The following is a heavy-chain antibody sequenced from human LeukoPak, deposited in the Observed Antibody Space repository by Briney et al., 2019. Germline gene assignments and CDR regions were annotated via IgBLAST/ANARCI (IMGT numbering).Heavy chain of an antibody. CDR1: GHTFTDYC. Sequence: ASVKVSCKASGHTFTDYCIHWVRQAPGQGLEWMGMINPSGGSTSYAQKFQGRVTMTRDTSTSTVYMDLNSLRSEDTAVYFCARSIRGCSSSPCYEDYWGQGTLVTVSS. D-gene: IGHD2-2*01. CDR2: INPSGGST. CDR3: ARSIRGCSSSPCYEDY. J-gene: IGHJ4*02. V-gene: IGHV1-46*01.